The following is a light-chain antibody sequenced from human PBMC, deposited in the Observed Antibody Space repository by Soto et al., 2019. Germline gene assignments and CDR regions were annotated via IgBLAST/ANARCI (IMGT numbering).Light chain of an antibody. J-gene: IGLJ1*01. CDR3: AAWDDSLNVLYV. CDR2: SNN. Sequence: HSVLTHPPSASGTHGQRVTISCSGSSSNIGSNTVNWYQQLPGTAPKLLIYSNNQRPSGVPDRFSGSKSGTSASLAISGLQSEDEADYYCAAWDDSLNVLYVFGTGTKVTVL. CDR1: SSNIGSNT. V-gene: IGLV1-44*01.